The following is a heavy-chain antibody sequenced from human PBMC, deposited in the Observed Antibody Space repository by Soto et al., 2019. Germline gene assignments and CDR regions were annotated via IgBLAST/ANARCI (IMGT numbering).Heavy chain of an antibody. CDR1: GYSFISYW. D-gene: IGHD6-19*01. Sequence: GESLKISCKASGYSFISYWIAWVRQMPGKGLEYMGIIYAGDSDTRYSPSFEGQVTISADKSISTAYLQWSSLKASDTAMYYCARTHSGGLSDYWGQGTLVTVSS. CDR2: IYAGDSDT. J-gene: IGHJ4*02. V-gene: IGHV5-51*01. CDR3: ARTHSGGLSDY.